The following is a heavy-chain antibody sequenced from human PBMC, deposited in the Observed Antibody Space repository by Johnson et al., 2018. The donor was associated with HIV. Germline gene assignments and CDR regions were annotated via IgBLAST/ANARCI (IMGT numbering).Heavy chain of an antibody. V-gene: IGHV3-53*01. D-gene: IGHD3-10*01. CDR1: GFTVNSNY. CDR3: ARAVLWFGDHVFDM. Sequence: VRLVESGGGLIQPGGSLRLSCAASGFTVNSNYMSWVRQAPGQGLEWVSVIYSGGSRHYRDSVKGRFTVSRDSSRNTVYLQMNSLRAEDTAVYYCARAVLWFGDHVFDMWGQGTMVTVSS. J-gene: IGHJ3*02. CDR2: IYSGGSR.